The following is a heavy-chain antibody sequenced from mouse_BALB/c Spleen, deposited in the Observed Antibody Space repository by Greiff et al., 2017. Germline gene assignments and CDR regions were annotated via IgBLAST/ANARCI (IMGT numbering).Heavy chain of an antibody. CDR1: GYTFTDYN. Sequence: VQLKESGPELVKPGASVKISCKASGYTFTDYNMHWVKQSHGKSLEWIGYIYPYNGGTGYNQKFKSKATLTVDNSSSTAYMERRSLTSEDSAVYYGARAGTWAMDYWGQGTSVTVSS. V-gene: IGHV1S29*02. D-gene: IGHD4-1*01. CDR2: IYPYNGGT. J-gene: IGHJ4*01. CDR3: ARAGTWAMDY.